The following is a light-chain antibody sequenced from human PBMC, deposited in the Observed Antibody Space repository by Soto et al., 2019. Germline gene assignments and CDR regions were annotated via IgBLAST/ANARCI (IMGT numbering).Light chain of an antibody. CDR3: MQELQTPIT. CDR2: LGS. J-gene: IGKJ5*01. CDR1: QSLLHSSGYIY. V-gene: IGKV2-28*01. Sequence: DIVMPQSPLSLRVTPGEPVSISRRSSQSLLHSSGYIYLDWYQKKPGQSPHLLIYLGSDRASGVPDRFSGSGSGTDFTLKISRVEAEEGRVDDCMQELQTPITFGQVTRLEI.